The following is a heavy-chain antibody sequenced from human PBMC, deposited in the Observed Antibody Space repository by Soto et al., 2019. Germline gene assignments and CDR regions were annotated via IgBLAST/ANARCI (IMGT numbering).Heavy chain of an antibody. Sequence: QVQLVESGGGVGQPGRSLRLSCAASGFTFSSYAMHWVRQAPGKGLDWVAVISYDGSNNNYADSVQGRFTISRDNSKNTLYMQMNSLRGDDTAVYYCARDPTVNYDYGEYYGLDVWGQGTTVTVSS. CDR3: ARDPTVNYDYGEYYGLDV. CDR2: ISYDGSNN. D-gene: IGHD4-17*01. CDR1: GFTFSSYA. V-gene: IGHV3-30-3*01. J-gene: IGHJ6*02.